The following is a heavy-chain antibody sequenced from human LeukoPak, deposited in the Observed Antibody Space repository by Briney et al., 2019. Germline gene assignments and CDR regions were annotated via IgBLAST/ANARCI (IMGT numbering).Heavy chain of an antibody. CDR1: GFIFSSYA. D-gene: IGHD6-19*01. Sequence: GRSLRLSCAASGFIFSSYAMHWVRQAPGKGLEWVAVISYDGSNKYYADSVKGRFTISRDNSKNTLYLQMNSLRAEDTAVYYRARVPGPAVAGPWDYWGQGTLVTVSS. J-gene: IGHJ4*02. CDR3: ARVPGPAVAGPWDY. CDR2: ISYDGSNK. V-gene: IGHV3-30-3*01.